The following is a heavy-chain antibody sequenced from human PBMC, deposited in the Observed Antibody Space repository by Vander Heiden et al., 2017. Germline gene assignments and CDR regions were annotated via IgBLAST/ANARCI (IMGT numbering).Heavy chain of an antibody. CDR3: AREAVTSPLFDY. J-gene: IGHJ4*02. CDR2: IYYSGST. Sequence: QVQLQASGPGLVKPSEPLSLTCTVSGGSISSYYWSWIRQPPGKGLEWIGYIYYSGSTNYNPSLKSRVTISVDTSKNQFSLKLSSVTAADTAVYYCAREAVTSPLFDYWGQGTLVTVSS. V-gene: IGHV4-59*01. CDR1: GGSISSYY. D-gene: IGHD4-4*01.